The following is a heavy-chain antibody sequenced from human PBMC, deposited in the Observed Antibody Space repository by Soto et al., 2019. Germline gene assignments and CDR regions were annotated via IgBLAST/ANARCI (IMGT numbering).Heavy chain of an antibody. D-gene: IGHD3-10*01. Sequence: ASVKVSCKSSGNSFVTYAIHWVRQAPGQRLQWMGWINVGSGNTKYAQDFQGRVTFTRDTAATTTFMELSSLRSEDAAVYYCERVNPWGDSGSFYIQKYDSWGQGKLVTLSA. CDR1: GNSFVTYA. CDR3: ERVNPWGDSGSFYIQKYDS. V-gene: IGHV1-3*01. CDR2: INVGSGNT. J-gene: IGHJ4*02.